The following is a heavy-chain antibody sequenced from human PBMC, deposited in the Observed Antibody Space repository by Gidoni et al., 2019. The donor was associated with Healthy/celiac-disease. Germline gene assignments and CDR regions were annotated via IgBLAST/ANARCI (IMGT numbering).Heavy chain of an antibody. V-gene: IGHV4-34*01. D-gene: IGHD6-19*01. CDR2: SNHSGST. Sequence: QVQLQQWGAGLLKPSETLSPTCAAYGGAFSGYYCSWIRQPPGKGLEWIGESNHSGSTNYNPSLKSRVTISVDTSKNQFSLKVSSVTAADTAVYYCARRAVAGTRDFDYWGQGTLGTVSS. J-gene: IGHJ4*02. CDR1: GGAFSGYY. CDR3: ARRAVAGTRDFDY.